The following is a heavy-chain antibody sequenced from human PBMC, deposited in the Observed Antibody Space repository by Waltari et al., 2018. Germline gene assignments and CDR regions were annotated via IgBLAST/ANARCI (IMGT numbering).Heavy chain of an antibody. J-gene: IGHJ6*02. D-gene: IGHD2-15*01. CDR1: GFTFGTYW. CDR2: ITSDGSRT. Sequence: VKLVESGGGFVQPGGSLGLSFAASGFTFGTYWTCRVRQVPGKGLVWVSTITSDGSRTRYADSVKGRFTISRDNAKNTLYLQTNSLRAEDTAVYYCASHRPGGYGMDVWGHGTTVTVSS. CDR3: ASHRPGGYGMDV. V-gene: IGHV3-74*01.